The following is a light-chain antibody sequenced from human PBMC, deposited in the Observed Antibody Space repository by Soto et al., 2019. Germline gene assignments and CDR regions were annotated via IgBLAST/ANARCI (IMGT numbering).Light chain of an antibody. CDR2: DVT. V-gene: IGLV2-11*01. J-gene: IGLJ1*01. CDR1: SSDVGGYNY. Sequence: QSVLTQPRSVSGSPGQSVTISCTGTSSDVGGYNYVSWYQHHPGKAPKLMIYDVTKRPSGVPDRFSGSKSGNTASLTISGLQAEDEADYYCCSYVGSYTLVFGTGTKVTVL. CDR3: CSYVGSYTLV.